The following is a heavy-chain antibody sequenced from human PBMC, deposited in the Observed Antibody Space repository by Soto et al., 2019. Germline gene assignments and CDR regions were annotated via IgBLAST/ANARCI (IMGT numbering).Heavy chain of an antibody. CDR3: TRARWGWRSFDI. D-gene: IGHD2-21*01. CDR1: GFTFSSYS. J-gene: IGHJ3*02. Sequence: QVQLVESGGGVVQPGRSLRLSCVASGFTFSSYSMHWVRQAPGKGLEWVAVISDDGNNKYYADSVKGRFTISRDNSKNTLYLQMNSLRAEDTAVYYCTRARWGWRSFDIWGQGTMVTVSS. V-gene: IGHV3-30-3*01. CDR2: ISDDGNNK.